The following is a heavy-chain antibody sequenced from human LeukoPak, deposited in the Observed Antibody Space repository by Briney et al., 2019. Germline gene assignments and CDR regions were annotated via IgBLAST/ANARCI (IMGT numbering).Heavy chain of an antibody. CDR2: ISGSGGST. CDR3: AKYEGVVIIRSHYYYGMDV. D-gene: IGHD3-3*01. Sequence: GSLRIFCGGSGFTFSCHGLHRVRPAPGEGREWVSTISGSGGSTYYADSVKGRFTIYRENSKNTQYLQMNSLRAEDTAVYYCAKYEGVVIIRSHYYYGMDVWGQGTTVTVSS. V-gene: IGHV3-23*01. J-gene: IGHJ6*02. CDR1: GFTFSCHG.